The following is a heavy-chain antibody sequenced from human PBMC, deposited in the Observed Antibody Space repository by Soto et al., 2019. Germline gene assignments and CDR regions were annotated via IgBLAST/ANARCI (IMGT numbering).Heavy chain of an antibody. V-gene: IGHV4-31*03. CDR1: GGSISSGGYY. Sequence: SETLSLTCTVSGGSISSGGYYWSWIRQHPGKGLEWIGYIYYSGSTYYNPSLKSRVTISVDTSKNQFSLKLSSVTAADTAVYYCARDFGDYYYYYGMDVWGQGTTVTVSS. J-gene: IGHJ6*02. CDR2: IYYSGST. CDR3: ARDFGDYYYYYGMDV. D-gene: IGHD4-17*01.